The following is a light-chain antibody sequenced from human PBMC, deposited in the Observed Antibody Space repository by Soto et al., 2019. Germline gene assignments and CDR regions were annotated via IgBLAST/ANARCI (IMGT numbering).Light chain of an antibody. CDR1: QSITIW. CDR2: DAS. Sequence: DIQMTQSPSTLSASAGDRATITCRASQSITIWLACYQQKPGKAPKLLIFDASSSETGVPSKFSGSGSGTEFTLTISSLEPDDFATYYCQQYNSYSWTFGQGTKVEIK. CDR3: QQYNSYSWT. J-gene: IGKJ1*01. V-gene: IGKV1-5*01.